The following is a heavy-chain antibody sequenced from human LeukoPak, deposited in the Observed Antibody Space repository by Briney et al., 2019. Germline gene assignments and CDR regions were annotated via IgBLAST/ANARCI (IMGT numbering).Heavy chain of an antibody. V-gene: IGHV4-61*02. CDR1: GGSISSGSYY. D-gene: IGHD5-24*01. J-gene: IGHJ2*01. CDR2: IYTSGST. CDR3: ARLDGNCYFDL. Sequence: KTSQTLSLTCTVSGGSISSGSYYWSWIRQPAGKGLEWIGRIYTSGSTNYNPSLKSRVTISVDTSKNQFSLKLSSVTAADTAVYYCARLDGNCYFDLWGRGTLVTVSS.